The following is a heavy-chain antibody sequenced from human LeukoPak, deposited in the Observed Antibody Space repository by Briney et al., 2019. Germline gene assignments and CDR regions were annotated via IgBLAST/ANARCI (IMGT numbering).Heavy chain of an antibody. CDR2: IHTSTGNP. CDR3: ARTRGSFPPGFDL. CDR1: GYGFTDYA. Sequence: ASVKVSCKASGYGFTDYAMNWLRQAPGQGLEWMGWIHTSTGNPTYAQGFIGRSVFSLDTSVSTAYLQISSLKAEDSAVYYCARTRGSFPPGFDLWGQGTMVTVSS. V-gene: IGHV7-4-1*02. J-gene: IGHJ3*01. D-gene: IGHD1-26*01.